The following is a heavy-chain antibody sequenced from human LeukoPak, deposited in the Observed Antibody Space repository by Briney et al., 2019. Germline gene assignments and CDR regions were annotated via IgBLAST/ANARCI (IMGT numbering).Heavy chain of an antibody. CDR3: ARYYDSSGYPFDY. D-gene: IGHD3-22*01. CDR1: GYTFTVYY. CDR2: INPNSGGT. V-gene: IGHV1-2*02. Sequence: ASVKVSCKASGYTFTVYYMHWVRQAPGQGLEGMGWINPNSGGTNYAQKFQGRVTMTRDTSISTAYMELSRLRSDDTAVYYCARYYDSSGYPFDYWGQGTLVTVSS. J-gene: IGHJ4*02.